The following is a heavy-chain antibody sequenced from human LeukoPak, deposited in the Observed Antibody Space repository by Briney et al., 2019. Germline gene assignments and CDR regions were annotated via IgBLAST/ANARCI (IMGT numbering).Heavy chain of an antibody. CDR1: GFTFDDYG. J-gene: IGHJ6*03. D-gene: IGHD6-13*01. Sequence: GGSLRLSCAASGFTFDDYGMGWVRQAPGKGLEWVSGISDNGGSTAYADSVKGRFTISRDNSKNSLYLQMNSLRTEDTALYYCAKASRVFDYYYYMDVWGKGTTVTVSS. CDR3: AKASRVFDYYYYMDV. V-gene: IGHV3-43*02. CDR2: ISDNGGST.